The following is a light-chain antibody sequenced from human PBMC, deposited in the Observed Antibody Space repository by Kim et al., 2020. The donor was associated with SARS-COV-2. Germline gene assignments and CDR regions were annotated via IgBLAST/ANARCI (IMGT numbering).Light chain of an antibody. CDR3: CSYAGSSTFVV. V-gene: IGLV2-23*01. Sequence: ITITGTGTNRDVGSYNLVSWYQHHPGKAPKLIIYEGSKRPSGVSNRFAGSKSGNAASLTISGLQAEDEADYDCCSYAGSSTFVVFGGGTQLTVL. CDR2: EGS. J-gene: IGLJ2*01. CDR1: NRDVGSYNL.